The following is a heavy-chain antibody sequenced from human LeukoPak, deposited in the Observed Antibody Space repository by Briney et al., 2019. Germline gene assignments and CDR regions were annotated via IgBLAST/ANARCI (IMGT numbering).Heavy chain of an antibody. CDR3: ARQIGYCSDGNCYFDY. CDR1: GFTFSSYA. J-gene: IGHJ4*02. V-gene: IGHV3-23*01. D-gene: IGHD2-15*01. CDR2: ISSSGGAT. Sequence: GGSLRLSCAASGFTFSSYAMSWVRQAPGKGLEWVSAISSSGGATYYAASVKGRFTISRDMFKNTVFLQMNSLSVEDMAVYYCARQIGYCSDGNCYFDYWGQGALVTVSS.